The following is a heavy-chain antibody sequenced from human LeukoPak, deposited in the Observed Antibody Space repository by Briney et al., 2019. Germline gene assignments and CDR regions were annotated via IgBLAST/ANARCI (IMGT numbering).Heavy chain of an antibody. CDR1: GSTFTNYW. CDR3: ARRGAYDAFDY. D-gene: IGHD5-12*01. Sequence: RGESLQISCQGSGSTFTNYWISWVRQLPGKGLEWMGRIDPTDSYTNYSPSFQGHVSISADRSISTAYLQWSSLKASDTAIYYCARRGAYDAFDYWGQGTLVTVSS. V-gene: IGHV5-10-1*01. CDR2: IDPTDSYT. J-gene: IGHJ4*02.